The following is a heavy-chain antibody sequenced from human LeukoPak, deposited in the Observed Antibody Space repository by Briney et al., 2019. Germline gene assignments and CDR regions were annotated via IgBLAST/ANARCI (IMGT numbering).Heavy chain of an antibody. V-gene: IGHV3-23*01. CDR2: ISGSGGST. CDR1: GFTFSSYA. D-gene: IGHD3-3*01. CDR3: AKDGVGTRGFDY. J-gene: IGHJ4*02. Sequence: GGSLRLSCAASGFTFSSYAMSWVRQAPGKGLEWVSAISGSGGSTYYADSVKGRFTISRDNSKNTLYLQMNSLRVEDTAVYYCAKDGVGTRGFDYWGQGTLVTVSS.